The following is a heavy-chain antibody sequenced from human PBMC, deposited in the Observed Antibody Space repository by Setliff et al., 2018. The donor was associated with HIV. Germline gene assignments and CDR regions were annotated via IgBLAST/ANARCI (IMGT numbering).Heavy chain of an antibody. V-gene: IGHV3-13*01. CDR3: ARAVRGYSYGFDY. CDR1: GFTFSSYW. J-gene: IGHJ4*02. Sequence: ETLSLSCAASGFTFSSYWMSWVRQATGKGLEWVSAIGTAGDTYYPGSVKGRFTISRENAKNSLYLQMNSLRAGDTAVYYCARAVRGYSYGFDYWGQGTLVTVSS. D-gene: IGHD5-18*01. CDR2: IGTAGDT.